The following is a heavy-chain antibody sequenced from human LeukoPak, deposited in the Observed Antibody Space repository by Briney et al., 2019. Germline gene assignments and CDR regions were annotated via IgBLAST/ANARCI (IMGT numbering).Heavy chain of an antibody. J-gene: IGHJ4*02. CDR1: GGSFSGYY. D-gene: IGHD3-10*01. CDR2: INHSGST. V-gene: IGHV4-34*01. CDR3: ARGITMIRGVINYFDY. Sequence: SETLSLTCAVYGGSFSGYYWSWIRQPPGKGLEWIGEINHSGSTNYNPSLKSRVTISVDTSKNQFSLKLSSVTAADTAVYYCARGITMIRGVINYFDYWGQGTLVAVSS.